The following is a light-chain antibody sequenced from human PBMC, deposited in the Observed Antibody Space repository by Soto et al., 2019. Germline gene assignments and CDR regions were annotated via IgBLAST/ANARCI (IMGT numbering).Light chain of an antibody. J-gene: IGKJ5*01. CDR1: QNIASW. V-gene: IGKV1-5*01. Sequence: DIQMTQSPSTLSASVGDSVTITCRASQNIASWLAWYQQTPGKAPKLRIYGASTSESGVPSRFSGSGSGTDFTLTIRTLQPADFATYYCQQYNSYSATFGQGTRLEIK. CDR3: QQYNSYSAT. CDR2: GAS.